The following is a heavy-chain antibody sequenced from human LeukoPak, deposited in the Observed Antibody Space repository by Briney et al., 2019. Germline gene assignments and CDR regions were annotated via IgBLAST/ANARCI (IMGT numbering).Heavy chain of an antibody. CDR1: GYTFTGYY. J-gene: IGHJ3*02. D-gene: IGHD3-10*01. CDR2: INPNSGGT. Sequence: ASVKVSCKASGYTFTGYYMHWVRQAPGQGLEWMGWINPNSGGTNYAQKFQGRVTMTRDTSISTAYMELSRLRSDDTAVYYCARKWGVKTSDAFDIWGQGTMVTVSS. V-gene: IGHV1-2*02. CDR3: ARKWGVKTSDAFDI.